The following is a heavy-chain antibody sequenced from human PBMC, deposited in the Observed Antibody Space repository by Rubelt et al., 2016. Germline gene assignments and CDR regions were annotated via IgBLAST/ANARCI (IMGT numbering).Heavy chain of an antibody. CDR2: INPSGGSS. J-gene: IGHJ1*01. Sequence: QVQLVQSGAEVKKPGASVKVSCKASGYIFTSYHIHWVRQAPGQGLEWMGMINPSGGSSTYTQQFQDRVTMTSDTSTSTVDMELSSLRYADTAIYFCARDSGYSYGYFQHWGQGTLVTVSS. V-gene: IGHV1-46*01. D-gene: IGHD5-18*01. CDR1: GYIFTSYH. CDR3: ARDSGYSYGYFQH.